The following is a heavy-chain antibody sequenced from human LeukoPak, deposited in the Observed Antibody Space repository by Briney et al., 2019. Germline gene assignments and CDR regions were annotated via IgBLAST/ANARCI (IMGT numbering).Heavy chain of an antibody. J-gene: IGHJ4*02. Sequence: PSETLSLTCTVSGGSISSYYWSWIRQPPGKGLEWIGYIYYSGSTYYNPSLKSRVTISVDTSKNQFSLKLSSVTAADTAVYYCARDRIAAAAPFDYWGQGTLVTVSS. CDR3: ARDRIAAAAPFDY. V-gene: IGHV4-59*12. CDR2: IYYSGST. CDR1: GGSISSYY. D-gene: IGHD6-13*01.